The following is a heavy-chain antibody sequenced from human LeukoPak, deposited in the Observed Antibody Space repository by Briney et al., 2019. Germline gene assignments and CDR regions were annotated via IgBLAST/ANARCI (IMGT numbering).Heavy chain of an antibody. V-gene: IGHV3-21*01. CDR3: ARDLSNYYDSSGFDY. Sequence: GGSLRPSCAASGFTFRSYSMNWVRQAPGKGLEWVPYISSNNNYIYYADSVKGRFTISRDNAKNSLYLQMNGVRVEDTAVYYCARDLSNYYDSSGFDYWGQGTLVTVSS. CDR2: ISSNNNYI. J-gene: IGHJ4*02. D-gene: IGHD3-22*01. CDR1: GFTFRSYS.